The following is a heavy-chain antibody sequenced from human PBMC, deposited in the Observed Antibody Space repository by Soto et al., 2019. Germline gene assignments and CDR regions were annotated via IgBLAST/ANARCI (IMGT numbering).Heavy chain of an antibody. V-gene: IGHV1-8*01. CDR1: GYTFTSYD. CDR2: MNPNSGNT. J-gene: IGHJ4*02. CDR3: AGGIAGHDYWNY. D-gene: IGHD3-3*01. Sequence: QVQLVQSGAEVKKPGASVKVSCKASGYTFTSYDINWVRQATGQGLEWMGWMNPNSGNTGYAQKFQGRVTMTRNPSLSTAYVELSSLRSEDTAVYYCAGGIAGHDYWNYWGQGTLVTVSS.